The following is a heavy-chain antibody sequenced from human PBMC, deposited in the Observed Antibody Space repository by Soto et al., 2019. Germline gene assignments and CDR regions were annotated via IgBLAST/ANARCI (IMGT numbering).Heavy chain of an antibody. CDR2: IYYSGST. D-gene: IGHD3-10*01. Sequence: QVQLQESGPGLVKPSETLSLTCTVSGGSISSYYWSWIRQPPGKGLEWIGYIYYSGSTNYNPSLTGLVTKSVDTSKNQFFLKLSSVSAADTAVYYCARVWGGAFDIWGQGTMVTVSS. J-gene: IGHJ3*02. CDR1: GGSISSYY. V-gene: IGHV4-59*01. CDR3: ARVWGGAFDI.